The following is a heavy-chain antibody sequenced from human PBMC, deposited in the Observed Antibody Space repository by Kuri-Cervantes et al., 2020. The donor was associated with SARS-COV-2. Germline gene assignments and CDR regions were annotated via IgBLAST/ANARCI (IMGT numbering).Heavy chain of an antibody. J-gene: IGHJ4*02. CDR1: GGPFSGYY. V-gene: IGHV4-34*01. Sequence: ESLKISCGVYGGPFSGYYWSWIRQSPGKGLEWIGEINHTGSTKYNPSLKSRVTISVDASKNQFSLKLNSVTAADTAVYYCARGTYTYYDFWRGPYLDYWGQGNLVTVSS. D-gene: IGHD3/OR15-3a*01. CDR3: ARGTYTYYDFWRGPYLDY. CDR2: INHTGST.